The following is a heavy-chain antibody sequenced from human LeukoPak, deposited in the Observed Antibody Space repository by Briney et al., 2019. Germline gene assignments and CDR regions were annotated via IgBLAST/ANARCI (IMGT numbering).Heavy chain of an antibody. V-gene: IGHV6-1*01. CDR2: TYYRSKWNN. CDR1: GDSVSTNSAT. J-gene: IGHJ5*01. D-gene: IGHD1-26*01. CDR3: ARLVGASWFDS. Sequence: SQTLSLTCAISGDSVSTNSATWTWLRQSPSRGLEWLGRTYYRSKWNNDYAVSMKSRITINPDTSKNQFSLQLNSVTPEDTAVYYCARLVGASWFDSWGREPWSPSP.